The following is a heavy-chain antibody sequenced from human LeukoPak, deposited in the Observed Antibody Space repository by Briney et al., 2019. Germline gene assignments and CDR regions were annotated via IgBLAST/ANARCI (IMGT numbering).Heavy chain of an antibody. CDR3: ARAALGVWFGEPLGGPTEY. CDR2: INPNSGGT. Sequence: ASVKVSCKASGYIFTGYYIHWVRQAPRQGLEWMGWINPNSGGTYYAQSFQGRVTMTRDTSISTAYMELSRLRSDDTAVYYCARAALGVWFGEPLGGPTEYWGQGTLVTVSS. CDR1: GYIFTGYY. D-gene: IGHD3-10*01. V-gene: IGHV1-2*02. J-gene: IGHJ4*02.